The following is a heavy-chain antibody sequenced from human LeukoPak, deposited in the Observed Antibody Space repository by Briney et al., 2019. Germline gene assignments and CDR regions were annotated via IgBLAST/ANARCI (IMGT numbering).Heavy chain of an antibody. D-gene: IGHD2-15*01. CDR2: IYYSGRS. J-gene: IGHJ3*02. V-gene: IGHV4-39*01. Sequence: SETLSLTCTLSGGSIASENHYWAWIRQPPGKRLEWIGTIYYSGRSYYNSSLQSRATVSVDTSKNQFSLKLTSVIDADAAVYYCARQLNVVWASDIWGQGTTVTVSS. CDR3: ARQLNVVWASDI. CDR1: GGSIASENHY.